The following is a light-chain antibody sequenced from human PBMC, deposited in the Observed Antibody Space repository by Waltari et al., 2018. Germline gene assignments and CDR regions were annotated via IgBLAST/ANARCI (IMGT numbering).Light chain of an antibody. V-gene: IGKV3-20*01. CDR3: QHYLRLPVT. Sequence: EIVLTQSPGTLSLSLGERATVSCRASQSVSRALAWYQQKPGQAPRFLIYGASTRATGIPDRFSGSGSGTDVSLTISRLEPDDFAVDYCQHYLRLPVTFGQGTTVEI. CDR2: GAS. J-gene: IGKJ1*01. CDR1: QSVSRA.